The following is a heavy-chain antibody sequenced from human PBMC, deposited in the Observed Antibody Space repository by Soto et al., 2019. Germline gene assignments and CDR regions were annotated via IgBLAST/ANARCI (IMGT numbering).Heavy chain of an antibody. CDR3: AIQLLLMGLPTGSTYLAF. V-gene: IGHV4-61*01. D-gene: IGHD2-8*01. CDR2: IYYCGST. CDR1: DGSVSSGSYY. J-gene: IGHJ4*02. Sequence: PLELLSHTYTVSDGSVSSGSYYWSWILKPPGKGLEWIVYIYYCGSTNYNPSLKGRVTISLDTSKTQSPLKLSSVTAADTAVYYCAIQLLLMGLPTGSTYLAFWGQGTLDPVS.